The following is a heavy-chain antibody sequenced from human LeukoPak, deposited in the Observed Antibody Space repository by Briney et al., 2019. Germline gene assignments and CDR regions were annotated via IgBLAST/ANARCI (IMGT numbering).Heavy chain of an antibody. Sequence: PSGTLSLTCTVSGGSISNYYWTWMRQPPGKGLEWIGYISYSGSTNCNPSLKSRVTISVDTSKNQFSLKVSPVTAADTAVYYCARSASVSYSSWFDPWGQGTLVTVSS. D-gene: IGHD1-26*01. CDR3: ARSASVSYSSWFDP. V-gene: IGHV4-59*01. CDR1: GGSISNYY. J-gene: IGHJ5*02. CDR2: ISYSGST.